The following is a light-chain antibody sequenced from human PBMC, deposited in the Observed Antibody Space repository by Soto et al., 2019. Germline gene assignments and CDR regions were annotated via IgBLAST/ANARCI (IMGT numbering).Light chain of an antibody. CDR1: QSISTY. CDR2: DAS. V-gene: IGKV1-39*01. CDR3: QQSYMDPIT. Sequence: IHMTQSPSTLSESVVDRVTITCRASQSISTYLNWYQKKPGKAPNLLIYDASRLQSGVPSRFSGSGGGTDFTLSISSVQPEDFATYFCQQSYMDPITFGQGTRLEI. J-gene: IGKJ5*01.